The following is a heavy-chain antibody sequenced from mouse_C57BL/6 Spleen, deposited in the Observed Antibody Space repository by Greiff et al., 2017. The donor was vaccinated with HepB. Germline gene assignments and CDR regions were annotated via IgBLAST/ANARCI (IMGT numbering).Heavy chain of an antibody. V-gene: IGHV1-64*01. J-gene: IGHJ4*01. CDR2: IHPNSGST. Sequence: VQLQQPGAELVKPGASVKLSCKASGYTFISYWMHWVKQRPGQGLEWIGMIHPNSGSTNYNEKIKSKAILTVDKSSSTAYMQLSSLTSEDTTVYYCARKGTDAMNYWSQGTSVTVYS. CDR1: GYTFISYW. D-gene: IGHD3-3*01. CDR3: ARKGTDAMNY.